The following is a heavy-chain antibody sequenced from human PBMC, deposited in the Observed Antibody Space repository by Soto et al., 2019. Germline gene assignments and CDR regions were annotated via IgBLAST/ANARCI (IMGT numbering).Heavy chain of an antibody. CDR2: ISAYNGNT. V-gene: IGHV1-18*01. D-gene: IGHD4-17*01. Sequence: ASVKVSCKASGYTFTSYGISWVRQAPGQGLEWMVWISAYNGNTNYAQKLQGRVTMTTDTSTSTAYMELRSLRSDDTAVYYCARLTTVTTLVYYYYYYYMDVWGKGTTVTVSS. J-gene: IGHJ6*03. CDR1: GYTFTSYG. CDR3: ARLTTVTTLVYYYYYYYMDV.